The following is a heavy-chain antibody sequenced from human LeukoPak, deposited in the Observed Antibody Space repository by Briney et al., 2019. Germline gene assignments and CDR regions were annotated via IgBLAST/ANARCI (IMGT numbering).Heavy chain of an antibody. CDR3: ARAHSYGGFAFDI. CDR2: IYYSGST. CDR1: GGSISSYY. Sequence: SETLSLTCTVSGGSISSYYWSWIWQPPGKGLEWIGYIYYSGSTNYNPSLKSRVTISVDTSKNQFSLKLSSVTAADTAVYYCARAHSYGGFAFDIWGQGTMVTVSS. V-gene: IGHV4-59*01. D-gene: IGHD5-18*01. J-gene: IGHJ3*02.